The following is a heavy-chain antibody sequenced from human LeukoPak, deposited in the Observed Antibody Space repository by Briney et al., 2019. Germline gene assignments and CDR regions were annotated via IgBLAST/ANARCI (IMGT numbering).Heavy chain of an antibody. Sequence: GESLEISCKGSGSSFTSYWIGWVRQMPGNGLEWMGIIYPGDSDTRYSPSFQGQVTISADKSISTAYLQWSSLKASDTAMYYCARGDTGYSSSWKNWFDPWGQGTLVTVSS. J-gene: IGHJ5*02. D-gene: IGHD6-13*01. CDR1: GSSFTSYW. CDR3: ARGDTGYSSSWKNWFDP. CDR2: IYPGDSDT. V-gene: IGHV5-51*01.